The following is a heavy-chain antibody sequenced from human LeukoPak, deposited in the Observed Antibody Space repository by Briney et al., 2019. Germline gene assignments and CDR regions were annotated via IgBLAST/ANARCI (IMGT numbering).Heavy chain of an antibody. J-gene: IGHJ4*02. V-gene: IGHV3-23*01. CDR2: ISGSGGST. D-gene: IGHD3-10*01. Sequence: PGGSLRLSCVASGFTFSSYAMSWVRQAPGKGLEWVSAISGSGGSTYYADSVKGRFTISRDNSKNTLYLQMNSLRAEDTAVYYCAKAPMVRGVIISNWGQGTLVTVSS. CDR3: AKAPMVRGVIISN. CDR1: GFTFSSYA.